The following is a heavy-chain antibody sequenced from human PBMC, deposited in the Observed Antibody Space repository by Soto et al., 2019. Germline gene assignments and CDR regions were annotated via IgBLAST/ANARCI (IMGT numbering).Heavy chain of an antibody. V-gene: IGHV1-69*13. CDR3: AREQHDPYDASGYYFNWFDP. J-gene: IGHJ5*02. CDR2: VIPLFGAA. Sequence: GASVKVSCKASGGTFSNYGINWVRQAPGQGLEWMGGVIPLFGAANYAQKFQGRVTITADASTSMVYMQLSSLRSEDTAVYYCAREQHDPYDASGYYFNWFDPWGQGTLVPVSS. CDR1: GGTFSNYG. D-gene: IGHD3-22*01.